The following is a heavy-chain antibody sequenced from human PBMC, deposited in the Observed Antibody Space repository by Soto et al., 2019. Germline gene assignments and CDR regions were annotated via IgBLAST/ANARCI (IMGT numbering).Heavy chain of an antibody. CDR2: IYYSGST. J-gene: IGHJ6*02. Sequence: SETLSLTCTVSGGSISSGDYYWSWIRQPPGKGLEWIGYIYYSGSTYYKPSLNSRVTISVDKYKNQFSLKLSSVTAADTAVYYCARAGAYYDFWSGSPYYYYGMDVWGQGTTVTVSS. CDR1: GGSISSGDYY. D-gene: IGHD3-3*01. V-gene: IGHV4-30-4*01. CDR3: ARAGAYYDFWSGSPYYYYGMDV.